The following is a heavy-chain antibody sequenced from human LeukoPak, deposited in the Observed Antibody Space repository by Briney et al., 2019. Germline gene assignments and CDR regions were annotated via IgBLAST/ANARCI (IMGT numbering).Heavy chain of an antibody. Sequence: SETLSLNCAVYGGSFSGYYWSWIRQPPGKGLEWIGEINHSGSTNYDPSLKSRVTISVDTSKSQFSLKLSSVTAADTAVYYCARGTQTYYDKAPVDYWGQGTLVTVSS. D-gene: IGHD3-22*01. CDR1: GGSFSGYY. J-gene: IGHJ4*02. CDR2: INHSGST. V-gene: IGHV4-34*01. CDR3: ARGTQTYYDKAPVDY.